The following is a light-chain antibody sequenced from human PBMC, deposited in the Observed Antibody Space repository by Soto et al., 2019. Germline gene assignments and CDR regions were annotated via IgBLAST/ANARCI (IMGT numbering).Light chain of an antibody. J-gene: IGLJ1*01. CDR1: SRDIGSHNS. V-gene: IGLV2-18*02. Sequence: QSALTQPPSVSGSPGQSVTISCSGSSRDIGSHNSVSWYKQAPGTPPKLIISDVSGPPSGVPDRLSESKSGTTASLTISGLQPEDEGDSYCSSYISGATSHVFGTGTKLTVL. CDR3: SSYISGATSHV. CDR2: DVS.